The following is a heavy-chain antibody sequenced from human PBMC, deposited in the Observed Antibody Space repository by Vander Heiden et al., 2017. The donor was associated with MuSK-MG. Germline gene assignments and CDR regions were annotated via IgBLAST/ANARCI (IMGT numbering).Heavy chain of an antibody. V-gene: IGHV1-18*01. CDR2: ISAYNGNT. J-gene: IGHJ3*02. Sequence: VKLVQSGAEVNKPAASVKVSFKASVCTFTSYGISWVRQAPGQGLEGMGWISAYNGNTNYAQKLQGRVTMTTDTSTSTAYMELRSLRSDDTAVYYCARDLVVVSHDAFDIWGQGTMVTVSS. CDR1: VCTFTSYG. D-gene: IGHD2-15*01. CDR3: ARDLVVVSHDAFDI.